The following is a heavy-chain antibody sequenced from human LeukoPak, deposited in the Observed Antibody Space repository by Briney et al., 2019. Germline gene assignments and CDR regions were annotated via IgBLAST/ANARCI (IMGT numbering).Heavy chain of an antibody. J-gene: IGHJ4*02. CDR3: VRVGGSYYYDY. CDR1: GFTFSDHY. Sequence: GGSLRLSCVASGFTFSDHYMDWVRQAPGKGLEWVGRIRNKANSYTTQYAASVKGRFTMSRDDLKKSLFLKMSSLKAEDTALYYCVRVGGSYYYDYWGQGTLVTVS. CDR2: IRNKANSYTT. V-gene: IGHV3-72*01. D-gene: IGHD3-10*01.